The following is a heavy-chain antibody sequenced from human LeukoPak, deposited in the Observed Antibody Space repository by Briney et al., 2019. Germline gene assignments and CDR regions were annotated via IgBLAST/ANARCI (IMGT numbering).Heavy chain of an antibody. J-gene: IGHJ5*02. CDR2: LSGISTTT. CDR1: GLTFSSHA. Sequence: GGSLSLSCAASGLTFSSHAMIWARQATGKGLEGVSPLSGISTTTYSPDSGKGRFTISRHNSNNTLYLQMNSLRAEDTALYYCAKAAYGDYVNWFDPWGQGILVIVSS. V-gene: IGHV3-23*01. D-gene: IGHD4-17*01. CDR3: AKAAYGDYVNWFDP.